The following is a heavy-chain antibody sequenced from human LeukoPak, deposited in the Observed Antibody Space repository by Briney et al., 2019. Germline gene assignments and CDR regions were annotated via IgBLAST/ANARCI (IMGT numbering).Heavy chain of an antibody. V-gene: IGHV3-23*01. Sequence: GGSLRLSCAASGFTFSSYAMSWVRQAPGKGLEWVSAISGSGGSTYYADSVKGRFTISRDNSKNTLYLQMNSLRAEDTAVYYCAKERRAPAGYCSGGSCYDGYPDAFDIWGQGTMVTVSS. CDR2: ISGSGGST. CDR3: AKERRAPAGYCSGGSCYDGYPDAFDI. J-gene: IGHJ3*02. CDR1: GFTFSSYA. D-gene: IGHD2-15*01.